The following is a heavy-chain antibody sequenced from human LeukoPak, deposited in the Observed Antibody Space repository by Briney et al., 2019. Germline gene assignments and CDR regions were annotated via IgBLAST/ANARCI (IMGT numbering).Heavy chain of an antibody. V-gene: IGHV3-7*01. D-gene: IGHD6-13*01. CDR1: GFTFSSYW. CDR3: ARGGYSSSWSVSPVDY. CDR2: IKQDGSEK. J-gene: IGHJ4*02. Sequence: GGSLRLSCAASGFTFSSYWMSWVRQAPGKGLEWVANIKQDGSEKYYVDSVKGRFTISRDNAKNSLYLQMNSLRAEDTAVYYCARGGYSSSWSVSPVDYWGQGALVTVSS.